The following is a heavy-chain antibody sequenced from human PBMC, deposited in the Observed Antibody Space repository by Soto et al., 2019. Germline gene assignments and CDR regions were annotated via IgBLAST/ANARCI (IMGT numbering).Heavy chain of an antibody. CDR3: ARDLVVYLKIAAAGLSMPRYGMDV. Sequence: QVQLVQSGAEVKKPGSSVKVSCKASGGTFSSYAISWVRQAPGQGLEWMGGIIPIFGTANYAQKFQGSVTITAHESTSTDYMELSSLRSEDTAVYYCARDLVVYLKIAAAGLSMPRYGMDVWGQGTTVNVSS. CDR1: GGTFSSYA. D-gene: IGHD6-13*01. CDR2: IIPIFGTA. J-gene: IGHJ6*02. V-gene: IGHV1-69*01.